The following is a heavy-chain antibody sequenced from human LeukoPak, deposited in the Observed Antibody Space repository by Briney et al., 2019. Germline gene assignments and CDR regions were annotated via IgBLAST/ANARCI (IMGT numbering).Heavy chain of an antibody. CDR2: ISYDGSNK. J-gene: IGHJ4*02. D-gene: IGHD3-3*01. Sequence: PGGSLRLSCAASGFTFSSYAMHWVRQAPGKGPEWVAVISYDGSNKYYADSVKGRFTISRDNSKNTLYLQMNSLRAEDTAVYYCASLYDFWSGYYPKGVFDYWGQGTLVTVSS. CDR3: ASLYDFWSGYYPKGVFDY. V-gene: IGHV3-30-3*01. CDR1: GFTFSSYA.